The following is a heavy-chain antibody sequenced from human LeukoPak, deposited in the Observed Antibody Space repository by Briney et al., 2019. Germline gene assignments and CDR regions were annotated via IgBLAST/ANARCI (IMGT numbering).Heavy chain of an antibody. CDR3: ARRRSCSGGSCYEDFDY. Sequence: GESLMIFCKGSGYSFINYWVGWLGQMAGKGLEWMGIIYPGDSDTRYNPSFGGQVTISADKSISTAYLQWSSLKASDTAMYYCARRRSCSGGSCYEDFDYWGQGTLVTVSS. CDR2: IYPGDSDT. CDR1: GYSFINYW. J-gene: IGHJ4*02. V-gene: IGHV5-51*01. D-gene: IGHD2-15*01.